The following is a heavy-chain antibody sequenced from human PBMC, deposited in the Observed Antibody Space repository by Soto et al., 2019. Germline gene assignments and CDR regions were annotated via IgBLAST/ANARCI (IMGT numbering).Heavy chain of an antibody. Sequence: EERLVQSGGGLVQPGGSLRLSCAASGFSVGGNYMSWVRQAPGKGLELVSLIYSGGNPFYADSMKGRFTLSRDNSNNMLYLQMDSLRAEDTAVYYCARGPNSDCWGQGTLVIGSS. CDR1: GFSVGGNY. CDR3: ARGPNSDC. J-gene: IGHJ4*02. CDR2: IYSGGNP. V-gene: IGHV3-53*01. D-gene: IGHD2-21*01.